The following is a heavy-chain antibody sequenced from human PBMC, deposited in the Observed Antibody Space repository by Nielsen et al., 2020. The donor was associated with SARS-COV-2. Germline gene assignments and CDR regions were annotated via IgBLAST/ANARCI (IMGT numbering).Heavy chain of an antibody. J-gene: IGHJ3*02. CDR1: GFTVSSNY. Sequence: GGSLRLSCAASGFTVSSNYMSWVRQAPGKGLEWVSVIYSGGSTYYADSVKGRFTISRDDSKNTLYLQMNSLKTEDTAVYYCTAGLIAAAGPDAFDIWGQGTMVTVSS. D-gene: IGHD6-13*01. CDR3: TAGLIAAAGPDAFDI. V-gene: IGHV3-66*01. CDR2: IYSGGST.